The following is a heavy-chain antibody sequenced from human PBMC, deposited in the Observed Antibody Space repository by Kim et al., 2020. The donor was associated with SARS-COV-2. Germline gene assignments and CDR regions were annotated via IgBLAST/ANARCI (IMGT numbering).Heavy chain of an antibody. Sequence: YVDSVKGRFTIPRDNAKNSLYLQMNSVRAEDTAVYYCARERYSSGWRFDYWGQGTLVTVSS. J-gene: IGHJ4*02. CDR3: ARERYSSGWRFDY. D-gene: IGHD6-19*01. V-gene: IGHV3-7*03.